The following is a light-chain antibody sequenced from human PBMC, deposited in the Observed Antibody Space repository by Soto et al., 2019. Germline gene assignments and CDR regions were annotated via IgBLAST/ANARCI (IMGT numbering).Light chain of an antibody. Sequence: DIQMTQSPSSLSASIGDRVTITCRASQTVNTYLHWYQQKPGKAPKLLIYAASNLQSGVPSRFSGRGSGTNFTLSLNSLQPEDFATYYCQQGYSNPWTFGQGTKVDI. CDR2: AAS. CDR1: QTVNTY. CDR3: QQGYSNPWT. V-gene: IGKV1-39*01. J-gene: IGKJ1*01.